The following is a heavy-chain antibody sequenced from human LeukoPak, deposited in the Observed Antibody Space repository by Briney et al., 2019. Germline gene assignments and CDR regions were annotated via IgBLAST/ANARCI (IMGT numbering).Heavy chain of an antibody. CDR3: ARGGATGRKALDY. D-gene: IGHD5-12*01. Sequence: ASVKVSCKASGGTFSSYAISWVRQAPGQGLEWMGMMNPSVGSTNYAQNFQARFTMTRDMSTRTLYMELTSLRSEDTALYYCARGGATGRKALDYWGQGTLVTVSS. CDR1: GGTFSSYA. J-gene: IGHJ4*02. V-gene: IGHV1-46*01. CDR2: MNPSVGST.